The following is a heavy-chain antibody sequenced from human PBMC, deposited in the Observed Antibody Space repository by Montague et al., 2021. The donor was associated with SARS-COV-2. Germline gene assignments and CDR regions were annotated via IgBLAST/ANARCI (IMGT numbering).Heavy chain of an antibody. D-gene: IGHD4-11*01. V-gene: IGHV4-34*01. Sequence: SETLSLTCAVYGGSFSGNYWSWIRQPPGKGLEWIGEINHYGSTNYNPSPKSRVTMSVDTSKNQFSLKLSSVIAADTAVYYCARGLPVTTLFYYFGMDVWGQGTTVTVSS. CDR3: ARGLPVTTLFYYFGMDV. CDR1: GGSFSGNY. J-gene: IGHJ6*02. CDR2: INHYGST.